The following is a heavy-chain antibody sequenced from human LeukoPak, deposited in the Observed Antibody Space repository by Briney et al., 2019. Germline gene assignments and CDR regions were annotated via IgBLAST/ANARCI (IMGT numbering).Heavy chain of an antibody. J-gene: IGHJ6*02. Sequence: SSETLSLTCAVYGGSLSGHYWSWIRQPPGKGLEWIGEINHSGSTNYNPSLKSRVTISVDTSKNQFSPKLSSVTAADTAVYYCARAGGYYYYGMDVWGQGTTVTVSS. D-gene: IGHD3-16*01. CDR2: INHSGST. V-gene: IGHV4-34*01. CDR3: ARAGGYYYYGMDV. CDR1: GGSLSGHY.